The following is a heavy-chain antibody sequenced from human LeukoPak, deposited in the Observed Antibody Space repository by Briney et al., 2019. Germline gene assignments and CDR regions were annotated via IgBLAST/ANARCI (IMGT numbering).Heavy chain of an antibody. Sequence: GGSLRLSCAASGFTVSSNYMSWVRQAPGKGLEWVSVIYSGGSTYYADSVKGRFTISRDNSKKKLYLQMNSLRAEDTAVYYCARDGGGYYDRSAGAFDIWGQGTMVTVSS. CDR2: IYSGGST. J-gene: IGHJ3*02. V-gene: IGHV3-53*01. D-gene: IGHD3-22*01. CDR1: GFTVSSNY. CDR3: ARDGGGYYDRSAGAFDI.